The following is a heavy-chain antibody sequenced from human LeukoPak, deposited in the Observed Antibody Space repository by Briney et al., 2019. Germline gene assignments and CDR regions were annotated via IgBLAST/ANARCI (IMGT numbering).Heavy chain of an antibody. V-gene: IGHV3-7*01. CDR2: IKEDSSDQ. J-gene: IGHJ4*02. CDR1: GFTFSDYW. D-gene: IGHD1-1*01. CDR3: ARDLPNGFFDY. Sequence: GGSLRLSCATSGFTFSDYWMTWVRQAPGKGQEWLINIKEDSSDQSSVDSVKGRFIISRDNAKNLLYLQMNSLRPDETAVYYCARDLPNGFFDYWGQGTLVTVSS.